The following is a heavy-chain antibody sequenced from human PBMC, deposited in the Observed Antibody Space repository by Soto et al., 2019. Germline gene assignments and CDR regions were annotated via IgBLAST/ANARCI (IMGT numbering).Heavy chain of an antibody. CDR2: INPTGGST. D-gene: IGHD2-15*01. CDR3: ARGTYSYYL. CDR1: GYIFTSYY. V-gene: IGHV1-46*01. Sequence: QVQLVQSGAEVKKPGASVKVSCKASGYIFTSYYMHWVRQAPGQGLELMGIINPTGGSTSYAQKFHGRVTMTRDTFTSTVAMELSSLRSEDTALYYCARGTYSYYLWGQGTLVTVSS. J-gene: IGHJ5*02.